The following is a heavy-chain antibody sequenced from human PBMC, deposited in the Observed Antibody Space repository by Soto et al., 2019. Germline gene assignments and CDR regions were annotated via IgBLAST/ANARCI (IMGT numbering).Heavy chain of an antibody. CDR1: GFTFSDYA. V-gene: IGHV3-30*18. CDR2: VSHDGRNT. D-gene: IGHD6-19*01. J-gene: IGHJ4*02. Sequence: VQLVESGGGVVQPGRSLRLSCAASGFTFSDYAMHWVRQAPGKGLEWVAVVSHDGRNTHYADSVKDRFTISRDSSKNMVSLEMTSLRAEDTAVYYCAKGGRQWLVTSDFNYWGQGALVTVSS. CDR3: AKGGRQWLVTSDFNY.